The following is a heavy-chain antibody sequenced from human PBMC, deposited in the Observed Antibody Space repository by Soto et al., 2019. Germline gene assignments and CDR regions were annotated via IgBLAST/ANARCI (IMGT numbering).Heavy chain of an antibody. CDR2: ISRDGGTK. D-gene: IGHD2-8*02. Sequence: QVQLVESGGGVVQPGRSLRLSCAVSGFTVSTYGMHWVRQAPGKGLEWVAVISRDGGTKYYADSVKGRFTISRDNSRNTLFLEMNSLRGDDMGVYYCTGEVASGYWGQGTLVNVSS. V-gene: IGHV3-30*03. J-gene: IGHJ4*02. CDR3: TGEVASGY. CDR1: GFTVSTYG.